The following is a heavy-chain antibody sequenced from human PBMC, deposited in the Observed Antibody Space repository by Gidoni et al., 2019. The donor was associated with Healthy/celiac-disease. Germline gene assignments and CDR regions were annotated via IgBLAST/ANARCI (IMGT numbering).Heavy chain of an antibody. CDR3: ARVAREWELLSSFDY. Sequence: QVQLVESGGGVVQPGRSLRLSCAASGFTFSSYAMHWVRQAPGKGLEWVAVISYDGSNKYYADSVKGRFTISRDNSKNTLYLQMNSLRAEDTAVYYCARVAREWELLSSFDYWGQGTLVTVSS. D-gene: IGHD1-26*01. CDR1: GFTFSSYA. CDR2: ISYDGSNK. J-gene: IGHJ4*02. V-gene: IGHV3-30*04.